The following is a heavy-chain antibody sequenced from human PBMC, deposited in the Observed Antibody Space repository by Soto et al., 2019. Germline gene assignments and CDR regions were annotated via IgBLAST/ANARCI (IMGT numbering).Heavy chain of an antibody. CDR2: IRSKAYGGTT. D-gene: IGHD4-17*01. CDR3: TRMNGEYGLNWFDH. V-gene: IGHV3-49*04. Sequence: GGSLRLSCTASGFTFGDYAMRWVRQAPGKGLEWGGFIRSKAYGGTTEYAASVKGRFTISRDDSKSIAYLQMNSLKTEDTAVYYCTRMNGEYGLNWFDHWGQGTLVTVSS. J-gene: IGHJ5*02. CDR1: GFTFGDYA.